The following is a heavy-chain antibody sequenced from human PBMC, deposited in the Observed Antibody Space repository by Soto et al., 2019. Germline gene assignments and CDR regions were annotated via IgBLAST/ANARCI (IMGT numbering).Heavy chain of an antibody. D-gene: IGHD2-2*01. J-gene: IGHJ4*02. CDR1: RYTFTSYG. CDR3: ARVIVPATAIKFDY. V-gene: IGHV1-18*01. CDR2: ISAYNGNT. Sequence: ASVKVSCKASRYTFTSYGISWVRQAPGQGLEWMGWISAYNGNTNYAQKLQGRVTMTTDTSTSTAYMELRSLRSDDTAVYYCARVIVPATAIKFDYWGQGTLVTVSS.